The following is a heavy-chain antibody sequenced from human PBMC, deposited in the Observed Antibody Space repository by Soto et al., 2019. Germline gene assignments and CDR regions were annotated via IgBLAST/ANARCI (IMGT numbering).Heavy chain of an antibody. D-gene: IGHD6-19*01. J-gene: IGHJ5*02. Sequence: GGSLRLSCAASGFTFSSYAMHWVRQAPGKGLEWVAVISYDGSNKYYADSVKGRFTISRDNSKNTLYLQMNSLRAEDTAVYYCARDINGGSVAGNNWFAPWGQGTLATVSS. CDR2: ISYDGSNK. CDR3: ARDINGGSVAGNNWFAP. CDR1: GFTFSSYA. V-gene: IGHV3-30-3*01.